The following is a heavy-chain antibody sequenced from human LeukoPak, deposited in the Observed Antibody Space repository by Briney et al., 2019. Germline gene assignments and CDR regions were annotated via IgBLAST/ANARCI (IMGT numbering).Heavy chain of an antibody. Sequence: SETLSLTCTVSGGSISSYYWSWIRQPPGKGLEWIGYIYYSGSTSYNPSLKSRVTISVDTSKNQFSLKLSSVTAADTAVYYCARLGKTDAFDIWGQGTMVTVSS. CDR1: GGSISSYY. V-gene: IGHV4-59*08. J-gene: IGHJ3*02. CDR2: IYYSGST. CDR3: ARLGKTDAFDI.